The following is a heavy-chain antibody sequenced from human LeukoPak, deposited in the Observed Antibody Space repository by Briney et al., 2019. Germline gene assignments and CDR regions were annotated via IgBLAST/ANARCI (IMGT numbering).Heavy chain of an antibody. CDR1: GGSISSGGYY. CDR3: ARHGRFLEWLKGGDAFDI. D-gene: IGHD3-3*01. V-gene: IGHV4-31*03. J-gene: IGHJ3*02. CDR2: IYYSGST. Sequence: TLSLTCTVSGGSISSGGYYWSWIRQHPGKGLEWIGYIYYSGSTYYNPSLKSRVTISVDTSKNQFSLKLSSVTAADTAVYYCARHGRFLEWLKGGDAFDIWGQGTMVTVSS.